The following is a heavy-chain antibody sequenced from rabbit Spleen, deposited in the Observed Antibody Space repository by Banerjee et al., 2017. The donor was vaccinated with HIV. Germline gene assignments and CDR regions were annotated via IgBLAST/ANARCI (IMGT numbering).Heavy chain of an antibody. CDR3: ARDTSSSFSSYGMDL. J-gene: IGHJ6*01. CDR2: IELGSSGFT. Sequence: QEQLVESGGGLVQPEGFLTLTCTASGVSSSGSSYICWVRQAPVKGLEWIGCIELGSSGFTYFASWAKGRFTITKPSSTTVTLQMTSLTAADTATYFCARDTSSSFSSYGMDLWGQGTLVT. CDR1: GVSSSGSSY. D-gene: IGHD1-1*01. V-gene: IGHV1S45*01.